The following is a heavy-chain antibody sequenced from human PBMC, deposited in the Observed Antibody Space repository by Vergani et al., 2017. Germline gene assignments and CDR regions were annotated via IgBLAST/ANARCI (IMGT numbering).Heavy chain of an antibody. CDR2: INPNTGGT. CDR3: ARDPAAYCFDY. J-gene: IGHJ4*02. V-gene: IGHV1-2*02. Sequence: QVQLVQSGAEMKKPGASVNVSCKTSGYSFNSYGINWVRQAPGQGLEWMGWINPNTGGTNYAQTFRGRVAMTRDTSISTAYMELSRLISDDTAVYYCARDPAAYCFDYWGPGTLVTVSS. CDR1: GYSFNSYG. D-gene: IGHD2-2*01.